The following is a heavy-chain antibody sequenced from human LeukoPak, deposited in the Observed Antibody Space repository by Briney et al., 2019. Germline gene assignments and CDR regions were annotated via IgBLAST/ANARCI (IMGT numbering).Heavy chain of an antibody. D-gene: IGHD5-18*01. V-gene: IGHV1-46*01. CDR2: INASGGST. J-gene: IGHJ4*02. Sequence: ASVKLSCKASGYTFTTYYMHWVRQAPGRGLDWMGIINASGGSTSYAQKFQGRVTMTRDTSTSTVYMELSSLRSEDTAVYSCARDPGSYGPSYYFDYWCQGTLVTVSS. CDR3: ARDPGSYGPSYYFDY. CDR1: GYTFTTYY.